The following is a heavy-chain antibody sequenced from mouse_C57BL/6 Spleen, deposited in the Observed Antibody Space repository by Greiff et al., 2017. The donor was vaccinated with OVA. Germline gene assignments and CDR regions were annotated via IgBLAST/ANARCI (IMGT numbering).Heavy chain of an antibody. CDR3: ARHEEVIYDGYFWYFDV. CDR1: GYTFTEYT. V-gene: IGHV1-62-2*01. J-gene: IGHJ1*03. D-gene: IGHD2-3*01. CDR2: FYPGSGSI. Sequence: QVQLQQSGAELVKPGASVKLSCKASGYTFTEYTIHWVKQRSGQGLEWIGWFYPGSGSIKYNEKFKDKATLTAGKSSSTVYMELSRLTSEDSAVYFCARHEEVIYDGYFWYFDVWGTGTTVTVSS.